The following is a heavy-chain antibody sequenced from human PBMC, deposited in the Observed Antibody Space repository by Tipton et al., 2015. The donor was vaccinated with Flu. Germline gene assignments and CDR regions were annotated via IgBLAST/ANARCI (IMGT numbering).Heavy chain of an antibody. J-gene: IGHJ4*02. CDR3: ATDYGDYPY. Sequence: SLRLSCAASGFTFSSYGMHWVRQAPGKGLVWVAVIWYDGSNKYYADSVKGRFTISRDNPKNTLYLQMNSLRAEDTAMYYCATDYGDYPYWGQGTLVTVSS. V-gene: IGHV3-33*01. D-gene: IGHD4-17*01. CDR2: IWYDGSNK. CDR1: GFTFSSYG.